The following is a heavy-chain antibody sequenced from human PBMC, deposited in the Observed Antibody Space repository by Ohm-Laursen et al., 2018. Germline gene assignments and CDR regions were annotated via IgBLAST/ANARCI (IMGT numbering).Heavy chain of an antibody. CDR3: TRHMVCSGGSCYKYGMDV. CDR2: IRSKANSYAT. V-gene: IGHV3-73*01. J-gene: IGHJ6*02. Sequence: SLRLSCAASGFTFSGSAMHWVRQASGKGLEWVGRIRSKANSYATAYAASVKGRFTISRDDSKNTAYLQMNSLKTEDTAVYYCTRHMVCSGGSCYKYGMDVWGQGTTVTVSS. CDR1: GFTFSGSA. D-gene: IGHD2-15*01.